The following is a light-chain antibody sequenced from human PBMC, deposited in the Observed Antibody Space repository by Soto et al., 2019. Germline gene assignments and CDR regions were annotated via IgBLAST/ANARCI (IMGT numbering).Light chain of an antibody. V-gene: IGKV3-15*01. CDR1: QSIRTN. J-gene: IGKJ1*01. CDR3: QQYFNWPLTWT. Sequence: EIELTQSPATLSVSAGGTVTLSCRASQSIRTNVAWYQQIPGQAPRLLVYGASTRATGVPARFSGSGSGIEFTLTISSLQSEDYAFYYCQQYFNWPLTWTFGPGTKVQIK. CDR2: GAS.